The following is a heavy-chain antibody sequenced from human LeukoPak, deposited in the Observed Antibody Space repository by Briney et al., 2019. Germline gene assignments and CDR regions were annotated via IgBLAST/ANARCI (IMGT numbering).Heavy chain of an antibody. J-gene: IGHJ5*02. CDR2: ISYDGSNK. V-gene: IGHV3-30-3*01. Sequence: PGGSLRLSCAASGFTFSSYAMHWVRQAPGKGLEWVAVISYDGSNKYYADSVKGRFTISRDNSKNTLYLQMNSLRAEDTAVYYCARASSGYYSWFDHWGQGTLVTVSS. CDR1: GFTFSSYA. D-gene: IGHD3-22*01. CDR3: ARASSGYYSWFDH.